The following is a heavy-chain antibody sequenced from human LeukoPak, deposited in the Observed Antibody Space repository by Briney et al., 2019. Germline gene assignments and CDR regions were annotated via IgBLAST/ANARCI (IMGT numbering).Heavy chain of an antibody. J-gene: IGHJ4*02. V-gene: IGHV3-9*01. CDR1: GFTFSSYA. D-gene: IGHD1-26*01. CDR2: ISWNSGVI. Sequence: PGGSLRLSCAASGFTFSSYAMSWVRQAPGKGLEWVSGISWNSGVIGYADSVKGRFTICRDNAKNSLCLQMNSLRAEDTALYYCAKDMGNSGSYSIDYWGQGTLVTVSS. CDR3: AKDMGNSGSYSIDY.